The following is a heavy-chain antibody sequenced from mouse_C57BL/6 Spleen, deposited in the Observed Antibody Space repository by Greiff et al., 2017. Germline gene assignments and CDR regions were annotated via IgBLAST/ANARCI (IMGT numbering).Heavy chain of an antibody. CDR1: GYSFTSYY. D-gene: IGHD4-1*01. CDR3: ARNWDGYYFDY. J-gene: IGHJ2*01. Sequence: VQLQQSGPELVKPGASVKISCKASGYSFTSYYIHWVKQRPGQGLEWIGWIYPGSGHTKYNEKFKGKATLTADTSSSTAYMLLSSLTSEDSAVYYCARNWDGYYFDYWGQGTTLTVSS. CDR2: IYPGSGHT. V-gene: IGHV1-66*01.